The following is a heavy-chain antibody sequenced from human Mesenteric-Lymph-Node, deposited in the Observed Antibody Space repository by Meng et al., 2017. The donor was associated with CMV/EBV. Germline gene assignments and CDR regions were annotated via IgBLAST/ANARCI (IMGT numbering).Heavy chain of an antibody. V-gene: IGHV3-74*01. Sequence: CASSGFTFSSYWLHWVRQAPGKGLVWVSRINSDGSSTSSADSVKGRFTISRDNAKNTLYLQMNSLRAEDTAVYYCARDSAMVRGVIDYWGQGTLVTVSS. D-gene: IGHD3-10*01. CDR1: GFTFSSYW. CDR3: ARDSAMVRGVIDY. CDR2: INSDGSST. J-gene: IGHJ4*02.